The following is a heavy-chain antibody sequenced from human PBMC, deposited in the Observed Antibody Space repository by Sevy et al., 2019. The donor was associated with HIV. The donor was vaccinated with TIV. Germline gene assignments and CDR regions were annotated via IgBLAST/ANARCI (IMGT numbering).Heavy chain of an antibody. Sequence: ASVKVSCKASGYSFTGYYTNWVRQAPGQGLEWMGWINPNTSDTTYSEKFEGRVTMTRDSSLSTAYLELRGLRSDDTAVYYCARDFLAVTSIPSDAFDIWGQGTLVTVSS. CDR1: GYSFTGYY. CDR2: INPNTSDT. D-gene: IGHD2-21*02. CDR3: ARDFLAVTSIPSDAFDI. J-gene: IGHJ3*02. V-gene: IGHV1-2*02.